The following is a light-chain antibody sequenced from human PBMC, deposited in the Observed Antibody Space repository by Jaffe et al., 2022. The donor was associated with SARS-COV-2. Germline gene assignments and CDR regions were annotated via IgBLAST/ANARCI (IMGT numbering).Light chain of an antibody. CDR3: LQDYNYPYT. CDR2: ATS. CDR1: QGITND. Sequence: AIQMTQSPSSLSASVGDRVTITCRASQGITNDLSWYQQKPGKAPKLLIFATSSLQTGVPSRFSGSGSATYFTLTISSLQPEDFATYYCLQDYNYPYTFGQGTKLETK. V-gene: IGKV1-6*01. J-gene: IGKJ2*01.